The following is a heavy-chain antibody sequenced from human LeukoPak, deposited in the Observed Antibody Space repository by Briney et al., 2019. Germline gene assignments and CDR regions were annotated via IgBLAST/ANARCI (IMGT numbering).Heavy chain of an antibody. D-gene: IGHD3-22*01. CDR1: GGSISSYY. CDR3: AKDYYDSSGYYPLDYYFDY. CDR2: IYTSGST. J-gene: IGHJ4*02. V-gene: IGHV4-4*07. Sequence: PSETLSLTCTVSGGSISSYYWSWIRQPAGKGLEWIGRIYTSGSTNYNPSLKSRVTMSVDTSKNQFSLKLSSVTAEDTAVYYCAKDYYDSSGYYPLDYYFDYWGQGTLVTVSS.